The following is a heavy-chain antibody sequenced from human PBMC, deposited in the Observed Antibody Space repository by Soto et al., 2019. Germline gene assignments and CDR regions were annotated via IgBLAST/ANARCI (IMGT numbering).Heavy chain of an antibody. CDR3: ASRYYDYIWGSYRYDY. CDR2: IYYSGST. CDR1: GGSISSSSYY. Sequence: SETLSLTCTVSGGSISSSSYYWGWIRQPPGKGLEWIGSIYYSGSTYYNPSLKSRVTISVDTSKNQFSLKLSSVTAADTAVYYCASRYYDYIWGSYRYDYWGQGTLVTVSS. D-gene: IGHD3-16*02. V-gene: IGHV4-39*01. J-gene: IGHJ4*02.